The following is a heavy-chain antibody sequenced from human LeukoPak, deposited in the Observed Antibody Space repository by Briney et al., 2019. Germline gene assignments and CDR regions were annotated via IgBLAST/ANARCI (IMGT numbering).Heavy chain of an antibody. CDR2: ISSSGSTI. D-gene: IGHD3-10*02. Sequence: GGPLKLSGPPLGLPFSSYWLNWVRQAPGKGLEWVSYISSSGSTIYYADSVKGRFTISRDNAKNSLYLQMNSLRAEDTAVYYCAELGITMIGGVWGKGTTVTISS. V-gene: IGHV3-48*04. J-gene: IGHJ6*04. CDR3: AELGITMIGGV. CDR1: GLPFSSYW.